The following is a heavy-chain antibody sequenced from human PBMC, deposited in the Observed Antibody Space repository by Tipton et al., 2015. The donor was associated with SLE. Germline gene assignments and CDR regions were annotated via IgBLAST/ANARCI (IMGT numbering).Heavy chain of an antibody. J-gene: IGHJ4*02. CDR1: GGAISSSSYY. Sequence: TLSLTCTVSGGAISSSSYYWGWIRQPPGKGLEWIGSIYYSGSTYYNPSLKSRVTISVETPKNQFSLKLSSVTAADTAVYYCASGWIQLWLDYWGQGTLVTVSS. CDR2: IYYSGST. V-gene: IGHV4-39*07. D-gene: IGHD5-18*01. CDR3: ASGWIQLWLDY.